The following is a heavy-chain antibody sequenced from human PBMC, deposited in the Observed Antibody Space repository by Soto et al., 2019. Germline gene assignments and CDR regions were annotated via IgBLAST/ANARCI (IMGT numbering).Heavy chain of an antibody. Sequence: EVQLGESGGGLVQPGGSLRLSCAASGFSFSDSWMDWVRQAPGKGLEWVANIGQDGSEKYYVDSVKGRFTISRDNAKNSVYLQMPTLRAEVTAVYYCSRRLEVWGQGTTVTVSS. V-gene: IGHV3-7*05. CDR2: IGQDGSEK. J-gene: IGHJ6*02. CDR1: GFSFSDSW. CDR3: SRRLEV.